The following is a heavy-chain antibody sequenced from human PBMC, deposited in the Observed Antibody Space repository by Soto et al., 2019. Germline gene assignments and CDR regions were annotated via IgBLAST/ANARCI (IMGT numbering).Heavy chain of an antibody. J-gene: IGHJ4*02. CDR2: IYTGGYT. CDR1: GFSVSGDY. Sequence: EVQLVESGGGLVQPGGSLRLSCAASGFSVSGDYMYWVRQAPGKGLEWVSVIYTGGYTYYADSVRGRFTISRHKSKNTLYLQMNSLTTDDSAIYYCARNVDWGQGTVVTVAS. CDR3: ARNVD. V-gene: IGHV3-53*04.